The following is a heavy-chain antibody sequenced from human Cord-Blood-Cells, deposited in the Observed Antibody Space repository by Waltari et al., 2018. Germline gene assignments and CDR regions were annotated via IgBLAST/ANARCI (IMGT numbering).Heavy chain of an antibody. V-gene: IGHV3-30*04. CDR1: GFTFSSYA. J-gene: IGHJ6*02. Sequence: QVQLVESGGGVVQPGRSLRLSCAASGFTFSSYAMHWVRQAPGKGLEWGAVISYDGSNEYYADSVKGRFTISRDNSKNTLYLQMNSLRAEDTAVYYCARVPSTTKYYYYGMDVWGQGTTVTVSS. D-gene: IGHD5-12*01. CDR3: ARVPSTTKYYYYGMDV. CDR2: ISYDGSNE.